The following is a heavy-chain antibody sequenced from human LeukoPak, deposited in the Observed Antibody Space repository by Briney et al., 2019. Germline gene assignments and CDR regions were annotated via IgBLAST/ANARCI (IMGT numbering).Heavy chain of an antibody. CDR3: ARDGWPYGPGRRNYYYGMDV. CDR2: IYTSGST. Sequence: PSETLSLTCTVSGGSISSYYWSWIRQPAGKGLEWIGRIYTSGSTNYNPSLKSRVTMSVDTSKNQFSLKLSSVTAADTAVYYCARDGWPYGPGRRNYYYGMDVWGQGTTVTVSS. D-gene: IGHD3-10*01. V-gene: IGHV4-4*07. J-gene: IGHJ6*02. CDR1: GGSISSYY.